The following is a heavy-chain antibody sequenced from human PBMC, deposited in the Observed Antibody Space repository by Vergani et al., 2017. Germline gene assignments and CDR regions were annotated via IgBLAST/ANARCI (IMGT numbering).Heavy chain of an antibody. Sequence: QVQLQQWGAGLLKPSETLSLTCAVSGVSFSGYYWNWIRQHPGKGLEWIGEINHIGSTNYNPSLKSRVTISVDTSKNHFSLKLSSVTAADTAVYYCAGGRSSYYGSGSYLNYGMDVWGQGTTVTVSS. V-gene: IGHV4-34*01. CDR1: GVSFSGYY. D-gene: IGHD3-10*01. J-gene: IGHJ6*02. CDR2: INHIGST. CDR3: AGGRSSYYGSGSYLNYGMDV.